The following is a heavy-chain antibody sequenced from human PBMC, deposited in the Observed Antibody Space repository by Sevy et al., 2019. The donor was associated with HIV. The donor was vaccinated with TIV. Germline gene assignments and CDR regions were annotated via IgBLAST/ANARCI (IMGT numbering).Heavy chain of an antibody. Sequence: GGALRLSCAASGFTFSDYYMGWFRQAPGKGLEWVSYISSSGALVFYADSVEGRFTISRDNAKNSLFLQMNSLRAEDTAIYYCARAGDDYCTESDCNKNWFDAWGQGTLVTVSS. CDR3: ARAGDDYCTESDCNKNWFDA. D-gene: IGHD2-8*02. CDR1: GFTFSDYY. CDR2: ISSSGALV. J-gene: IGHJ5*02. V-gene: IGHV3-11*01.